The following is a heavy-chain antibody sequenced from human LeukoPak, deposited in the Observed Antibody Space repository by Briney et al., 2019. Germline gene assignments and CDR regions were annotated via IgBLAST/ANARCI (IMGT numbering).Heavy chain of an antibody. J-gene: IGHJ6*02. CDR2: ISAYNGNT. CDR3: ARDSHYYGMDV. CDR1: GYTLTSYG. V-gene: IGHV1-18*01. Sequence: ASVKVSCKASGYTLTSYGISWVRQAPGQGLEWMGWISAYNGNTNYAQKLQGRVTMTTDTSTSTAYMKLRSLRSDDTAVYYCARDSHYYGMDVWGQGTTVTVSS.